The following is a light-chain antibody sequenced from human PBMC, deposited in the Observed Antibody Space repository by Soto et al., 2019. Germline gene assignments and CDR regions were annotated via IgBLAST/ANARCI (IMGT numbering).Light chain of an antibody. V-gene: IGKV1-5*01. J-gene: IGKJ1*01. Sequence: DIQMTQSPSTLSASVGDRVTITCRASQSISNRLAWYQQKPGKAPKVLIYDASSLESGVPSRFSGSGSGTEFILTISSLQPDDFATYYCQQYDSYPSTFGQGTKVDIK. CDR3: QQYDSYPST. CDR2: DAS. CDR1: QSISNR.